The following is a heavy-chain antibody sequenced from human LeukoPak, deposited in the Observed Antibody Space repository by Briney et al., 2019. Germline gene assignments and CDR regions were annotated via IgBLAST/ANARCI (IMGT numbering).Heavy chain of an antibody. CDR2: ISGSGDIT. D-gene: IGHD6-19*01. V-gene: IGHV3-23*01. CDR1: GFTFSSQS. J-gene: IGHJ4*02. CDR3: AKESAVAGRIFDY. Sequence: GGSLRLSCAASGFTFSSQSMTWVRQAPGKGLEWVSGISGSGDITYYADSVTGRFTISRDNSKNTLYLQMNSLRAEDTAVYYCAKESAVAGRIFDYWGQGTLVTVSS.